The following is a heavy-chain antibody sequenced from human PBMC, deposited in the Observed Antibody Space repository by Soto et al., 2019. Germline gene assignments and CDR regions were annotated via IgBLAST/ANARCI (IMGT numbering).Heavy chain of an antibody. CDR2: MNPNSGNT. CDR1: GGTFSSYA. Sequence: ASVKVSCKASGGTFSSYAISWVRHATGQGLEWMGWMNPNSGNTGYAQKFQGRVTMTRNTSISTAYMELSSLRSEYTAVYYCERGRGWAFDYCGQGTLVTGSA. CDR3: ERGRGWAFDY. V-gene: IGHV1-8*02. J-gene: IGHJ4*02. D-gene: IGHD6-19*01.